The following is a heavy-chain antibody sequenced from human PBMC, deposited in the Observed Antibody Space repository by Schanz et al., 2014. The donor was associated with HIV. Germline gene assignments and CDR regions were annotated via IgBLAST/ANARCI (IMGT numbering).Heavy chain of an antibody. Sequence: QVQLVQSGAEVKKPGASVKVSCKASGYTFINYDIHWVRQASGLGLEWMGWMNPSTGNSGYAQMFQVRVTMTRDTSISTAYLEVDSLKSEDTAVYYCARGRSGYCSGGSCPYGRYYFDYWGQGTLVTVSS. D-gene: IGHD2-15*01. CDR2: MNPSTGNS. CDR3: ARGRSGYCSGGSCPYGRYYFDY. CDR1: GYTFINYD. V-gene: IGHV1-8*01. J-gene: IGHJ4*02.